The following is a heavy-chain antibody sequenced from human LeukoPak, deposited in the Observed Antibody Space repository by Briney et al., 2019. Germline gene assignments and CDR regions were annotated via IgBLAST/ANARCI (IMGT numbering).Heavy chain of an antibody. Sequence: SETLSLTCTVSGGSISSYYWSWIRQPPGKGLEWIGYIYCSGSTNYNPSLKSRVTISVDTSKNQFSLKLSSVTAADTAVYYCARDREYYDFWSGYYSGRTGFDPWGQGTLVTVSS. CDR1: GGSISSYY. V-gene: IGHV4-59*01. D-gene: IGHD3-3*01. CDR2: IYCSGST. CDR3: ARDREYYDFWSGYYSGRTGFDP. J-gene: IGHJ5*02.